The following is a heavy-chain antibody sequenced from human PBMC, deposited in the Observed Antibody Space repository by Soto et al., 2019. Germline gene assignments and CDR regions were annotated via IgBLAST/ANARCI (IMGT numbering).Heavy chain of an antibody. J-gene: IGHJ4*02. CDR3: ARAGAATLSDF. V-gene: IGHV4-59*01. CDR2: IYYSGSA. Sequence: PSETLSLTCTVSGGSISSYYWSWIRQPLGKGLEWIGYIYYSGSANYNPSLKSRVTISVDTSKNQFSLKLSSVTAADTAVYYCARAGAATLSDFWGQGTLVTVSS. D-gene: IGHD2-15*01. CDR1: GGSISSYY.